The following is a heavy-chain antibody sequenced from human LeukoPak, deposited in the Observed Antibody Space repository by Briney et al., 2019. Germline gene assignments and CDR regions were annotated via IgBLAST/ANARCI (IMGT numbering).Heavy chain of an antibody. D-gene: IGHD2-15*01. CDR1: GYTFTSYG. V-gene: IGHV1-18*01. CDR2: ISAYNGNT. Sequence: ASVKVSCKASGYTFTSYGISWVRQAPGQGLEWMGWISAYNGNTNYAQKFQGRVTMTRDTSISTAYMELSRLRSDDTAVYYCARVVVVAALYNWFDPWGQGTLVTVSS. J-gene: IGHJ5*02. CDR3: ARVVVVAALYNWFDP.